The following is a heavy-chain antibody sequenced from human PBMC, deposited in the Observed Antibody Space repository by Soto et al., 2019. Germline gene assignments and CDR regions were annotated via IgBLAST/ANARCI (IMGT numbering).Heavy chain of an antibody. D-gene: IGHD2-15*01. J-gene: IGHJ6*02. CDR3: ARYCSGGTCYYAIDV. CDR1: GYSISSGYY. CDR2: IYHSGST. Sequence: PSETLSLTCAVSGYSISSGYYWGWIRQPPGKGLEWIGSIYHSGSTYYNPSLKSRVTISVDTSSSTAYLQWSSLKASDTAMYYCARYCSGGTCYYAIDVCGQGTPVTVS. V-gene: IGHV4-38-2*01.